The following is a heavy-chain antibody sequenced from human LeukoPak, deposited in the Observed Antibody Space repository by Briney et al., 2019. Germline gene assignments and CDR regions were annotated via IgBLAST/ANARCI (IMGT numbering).Heavy chain of an antibody. D-gene: IGHD3-22*01. CDR2: ISGSGGST. Sequence: QPGGSLRLSCAASGFTFSSFGMSWVRQAPGKGLEWVSAISGSGGSTYYADSVKGRFTISRDNSKNTLYLQMNSLRAEDTAVYYCAKDTWQENYYYDSSGPLDYWGQGTLVTVSS. J-gene: IGHJ4*02. CDR1: GFTFSSFG. V-gene: IGHV3-23*01. CDR3: AKDTWQENYYYDSSGPLDY.